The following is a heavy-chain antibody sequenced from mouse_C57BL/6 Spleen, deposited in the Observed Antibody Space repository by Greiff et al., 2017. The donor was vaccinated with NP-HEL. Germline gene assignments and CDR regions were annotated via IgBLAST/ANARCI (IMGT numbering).Heavy chain of an antibody. CDR3: ARSYGSIYESLYYFDY. Sequence: VQLQQSGAELVKPGASVTLSCTASGFNIKDYYMHWVKQRTEQGLEWIGRIDPEDGETKYAPKFQGKATITADTSSNTAYLQLSSLTSEDTAVYYCARSYGSIYESLYYFDYWGQGTTLTVSS. D-gene: IGHD1-1*01. CDR1: GFNIKDYY. V-gene: IGHV14-2*01. J-gene: IGHJ2*01. CDR2: IDPEDGET.